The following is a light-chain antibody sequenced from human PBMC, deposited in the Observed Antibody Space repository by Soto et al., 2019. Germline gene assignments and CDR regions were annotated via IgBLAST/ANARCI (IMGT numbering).Light chain of an antibody. CDR1: SSNIGSHY. CDR2: RNS. CDR3: ATWDDSLSVL. V-gene: IGLV1-47*01. J-gene: IGLJ2*01. Sequence: QLVLTQPPSASGTPGQRVTISCSGSSSNIGSHYVYWYQQLPGTAPKLLIYRNSQRPSGVPDRFSASKSGTSASLAISGLRSEDEADYYCATWDDSLSVLFGGGTKLTVL.